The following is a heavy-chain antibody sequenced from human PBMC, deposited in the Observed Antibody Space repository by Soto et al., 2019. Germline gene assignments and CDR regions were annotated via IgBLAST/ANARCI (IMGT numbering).Heavy chain of an antibody. CDR1: GFTFSSYG. D-gene: IGHD2-2*01. V-gene: IGHV3-30*03. J-gene: IGHJ5*02. CDR2: ISYDGSNK. CDR3: ARDPLPNAYCLSTFCYRLPWFDP. Sequence: GGSLRLSCAASGFTFSSYGMHWVRQAPGKGLEWVAVISYDGSNKYYADSVKGRFTISRDNSKNTLYLQMHSLRPEDTAAYYCARDPLPNAYCLSTFCYRLPWFDPWGQGTLVTVSS.